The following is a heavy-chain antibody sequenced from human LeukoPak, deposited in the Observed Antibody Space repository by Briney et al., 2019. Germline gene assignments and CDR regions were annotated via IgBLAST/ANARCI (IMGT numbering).Heavy chain of an antibody. CDR2: INPNSGGT. D-gene: IGHD2-2*01. J-gene: IGHJ4*02. CDR3: VRDGNRYCSSTSCYPGGY. V-gene: IGHV1-2*02. CDR1: GYTFTGYY. Sequence: GASVKVPCKASGYTFTGYYMHWVRQAPGQGLEWMGWINPNSGGTNYAQKFQGRVTMTRDTSISTAYMELSRLRSDDTAVYYCVRDGNRYCSSTSCYPGGYWGQGTLVTVSS.